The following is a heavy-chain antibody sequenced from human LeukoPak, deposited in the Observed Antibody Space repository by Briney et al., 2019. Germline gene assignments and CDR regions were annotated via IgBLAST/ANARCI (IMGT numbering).Heavy chain of an antibody. D-gene: IGHD1-26*01. CDR3: ASNSGSYPHDY. Sequence: GGSLRLSCAASGFTFSSYEMNWVRQAPGKGLEWVSYISSSGSTIYYADSVKGRFTISRDNAKNSLYLQMNSLRAEDTAVYYCASNSGSYPHDYWGQGTLVTVSS. V-gene: IGHV3-48*03. CDR2: ISSSGSTI. CDR1: GFTFSSYE. J-gene: IGHJ4*02.